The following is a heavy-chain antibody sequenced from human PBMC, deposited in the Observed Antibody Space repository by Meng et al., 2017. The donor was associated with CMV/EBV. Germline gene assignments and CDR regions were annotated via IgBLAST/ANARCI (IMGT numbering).Heavy chain of an antibody. CDR2: ISAYNGNT. Sequence: ASVKVSCKASGYTFTSYGISWVRQAPGQGLEWMGWISAYNGNTNYAQKLQGRVTMTTDTSTSTAYMELRSLRSDDTAVYYCARDLQLNLRFLEWLPLGGNYYGMDVWGQGTTVTISS. CDR3: ARDLQLNLRFLEWLPLGGNYYGMDV. J-gene: IGHJ6*02. D-gene: IGHD3-3*01. V-gene: IGHV1-18*01. CDR1: GYTFTSYG.